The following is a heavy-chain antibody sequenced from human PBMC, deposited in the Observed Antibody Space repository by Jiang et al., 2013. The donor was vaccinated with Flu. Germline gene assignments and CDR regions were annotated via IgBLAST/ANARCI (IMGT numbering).Heavy chain of an antibody. D-gene: IGHD3-10*01. CDR2: VNPKSGDT. V-gene: IGHV1-2*02. J-gene: IGHJ4*01. CDR1: GYIFTGNY. Sequence: GAEVKKPGASVRVSCKASGYIFTGNYIHWVRQAPGQGPEWVGWVNPKSGDTSYAQKLLGRVTMTRDTSISTAYMELSGLRFDDTAVYYCVREAPYYYGSGSYNFDFWGRGTLVTVSS. CDR3: VREAPYYYGSGSYNFDF.